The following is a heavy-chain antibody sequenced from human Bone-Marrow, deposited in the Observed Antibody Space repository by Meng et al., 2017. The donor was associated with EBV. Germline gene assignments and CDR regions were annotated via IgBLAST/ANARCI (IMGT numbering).Heavy chain of an antibody. V-gene: IGHV1-18*01. J-gene: IGHJ4*02. CDR1: GYTFTSYG. CDR3: ARDADYGSGSYGVLIDY. D-gene: IGHD3-10*01. CDR2: ISAYNAHT. Sequence: QVQRVQSGAEVKKPGASVKVSCKASGYTFTSYGISWVRQAPGQGLEWMGWISAYNAHTNYAQKLQGRVTMTTDTSTRTTYMELRSLRSDDTAVYYCARDADYGSGSYGVLIDYWGQGTLVTVSS.